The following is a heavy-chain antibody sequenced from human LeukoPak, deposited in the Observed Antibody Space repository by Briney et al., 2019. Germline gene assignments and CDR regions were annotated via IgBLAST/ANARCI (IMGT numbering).Heavy chain of an antibody. J-gene: IGHJ4*02. CDR1: GYSFTAYY. CDR2: INPKSGDT. CDR3: ATEGAYDFWSGYLAY. D-gene: IGHD3-3*01. Sequence: ASVKVSCKASGYSFTAYYMHWVRQAPGQGLEWMGWINPKSGDTNYARKFQGRVTMNKDTSISTAYMELSRLRADDTAVYYCATEGAYDFWSGYLAYWGQGTLVTVSS. V-gene: IGHV1-2*02.